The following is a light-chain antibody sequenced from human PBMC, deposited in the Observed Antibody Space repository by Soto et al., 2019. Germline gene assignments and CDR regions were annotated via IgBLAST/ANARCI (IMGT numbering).Light chain of an antibody. CDR3: QQSYSTPPT. CDR1: QSISSY. CDR2: AAS. V-gene: IGKV1-39*01. J-gene: IGKJ5*01. Sequence: IKMTQSPSSLFASVGDRVSITCRASQSISSYLNWYQQKPGKAPKLLIYAASSLQSGVPSRFGGSGSGTDFTPTISSLQPEDFATYYCQQSYSTPPTFGQGTRLEI.